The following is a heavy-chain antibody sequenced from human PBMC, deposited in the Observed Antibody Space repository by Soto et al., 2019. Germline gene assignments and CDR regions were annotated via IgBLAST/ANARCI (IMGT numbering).Heavy chain of an antibody. CDR2: ILRTETT. CDR3: ASGGVYTWHT. D-gene: IGHD1-1*01. V-gene: IGHV4-4*02. J-gene: IGHJ5*02. CDR1: GAPITNNNW. Sequence: SETLSLTCAVSGAPITNNNWWAWLRRSPGKGLEWIGEILRTETTNYNPSLNSRVTISTDKSKNQLSLKLTSVTAADTAIYYCASGGVYTWHTWGQGTLVTVSS.